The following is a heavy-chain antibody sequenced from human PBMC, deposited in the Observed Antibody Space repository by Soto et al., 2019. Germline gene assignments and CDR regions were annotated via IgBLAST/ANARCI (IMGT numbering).Heavy chain of an antibody. CDR3: AKVGLNHSGMDV. CDR1: GFTFSSYA. CDR2: ISYDGSNK. J-gene: IGHJ6*02. V-gene: IGHV3-30-3*01. Sequence: VGSLRLSCAASGFTFSSYAMHWVRQAPGKGLEWVAVISYDGSNKYYADSVKGRFTISRDNSKNTLYLQMNSLRAEDTAVYYCAKVGLNHSGMDVWGQGTTVTVSS.